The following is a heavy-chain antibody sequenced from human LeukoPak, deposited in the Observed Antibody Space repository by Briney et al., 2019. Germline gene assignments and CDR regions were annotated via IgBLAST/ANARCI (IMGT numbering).Heavy chain of an antibody. CDR3: AKDYCRDGNCPFPFLDS. D-gene: IGHD2-15*01. CDR2: ITGTGGK. Sequence: AGGSLRLSCAVSGFTLTNHGVSWVRQASGKGLEWVSIITGTGGKYYGDSVKCRFVLSRDNSKITVYMQMSSLRAEDTATYYCAKDYCRDGNCPFPFLDSWGQGTQVTVSS. J-gene: IGHJ4*02. V-gene: IGHV3-23*01. CDR1: GFTLTNHG.